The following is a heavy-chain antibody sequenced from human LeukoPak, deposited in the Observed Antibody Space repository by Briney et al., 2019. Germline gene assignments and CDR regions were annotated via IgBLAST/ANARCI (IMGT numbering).Heavy chain of an antibody. CDR2: ISGSGGST. Sequence: PGGSLRLSCAASGFTFSSYAMSWVRQAPGKGLEWVSAISGSGGSTYYADSVKGRFTISRDNSKNTLYLQMNSLRAEDTAVYYCAKVCGGDCYSTYFDYWGQGTLVTVSS. J-gene: IGHJ4*02. CDR3: AKVCGGDCYSTYFDY. D-gene: IGHD2-21*02. V-gene: IGHV3-23*01. CDR1: GFTFSSYA.